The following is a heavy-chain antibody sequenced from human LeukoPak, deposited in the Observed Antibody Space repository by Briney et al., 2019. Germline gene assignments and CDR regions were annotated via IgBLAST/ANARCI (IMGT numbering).Heavy chain of an antibody. V-gene: IGHV1-18*04. CDR2: ISAYNGNT. D-gene: IGHD1-14*01. Sequence: ASVKVPCKASGYTFTSYYMHWVRQAPGQGLEWMGWISAYNGNTNYAQKLQGRVTMTTDTSTSTAYMELRSLRSDDTAVYYCAREGTLVHYGMDVWGQGTTVTVSS. J-gene: IGHJ6*02. CDR1: GYTFTSYY. CDR3: AREGTLVHYGMDV.